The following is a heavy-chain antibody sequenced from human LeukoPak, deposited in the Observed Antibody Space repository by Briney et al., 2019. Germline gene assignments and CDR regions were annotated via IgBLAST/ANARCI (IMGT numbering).Heavy chain of an antibody. J-gene: IGHJ6*02. CDR3: ARDPYYYGSGSYYHPPRGMDV. D-gene: IGHD3-10*01. V-gene: IGHV4-59*01. CDR2: IYYSGST. Sequence: KPSETLSLTCTVSGGSISSYYWSWIRQPPGKGLEWIGYIYYSGSTNYNPSLKSRVTISVDTSKNQFSLKLSSVTAADTAVYYCARDPYYYGSGSYYHPPRGMDVWGQGTTVTVSS. CDR1: GGSISSYY.